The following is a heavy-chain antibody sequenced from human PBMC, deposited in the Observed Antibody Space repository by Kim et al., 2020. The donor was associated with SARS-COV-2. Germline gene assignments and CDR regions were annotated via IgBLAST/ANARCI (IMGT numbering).Heavy chain of an antibody. Sequence: YYANSVKGRFTNSRDNPKNTLYRQMGSLRAEDMAVYYWARGRAARKGCMDVWGQGTTVTVSS. V-gene: IGHV3-64*01. D-gene: IGHD6-6*01. CDR3: ARGRAARKGCMDV. J-gene: IGHJ6*02.